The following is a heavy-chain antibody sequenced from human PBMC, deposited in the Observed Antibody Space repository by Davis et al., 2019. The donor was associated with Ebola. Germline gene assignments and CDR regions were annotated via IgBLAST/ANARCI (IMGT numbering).Heavy chain of an antibody. V-gene: IGHV1-69*05. CDR1: GGTFSSYA. CDR2: IIPIFGTA. D-gene: IGHD6-13*01. Sequence: SVKVSCKASGGTFSSYAISWVRQAPGQGLEWMGGIIPIFGTANYAQKFQERVTITRDMSTSTAYMELSSLRSEDTAVYYCAADLAIAAAGTLGYYYGMDVWGQGTTVTVSS. CDR3: AADLAIAAAGTLGYYYGMDV. J-gene: IGHJ6*02.